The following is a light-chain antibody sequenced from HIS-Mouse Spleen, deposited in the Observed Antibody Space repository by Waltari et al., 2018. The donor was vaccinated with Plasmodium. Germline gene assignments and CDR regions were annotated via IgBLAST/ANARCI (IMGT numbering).Light chain of an antibody. J-gene: IGLJ3*02. CDR1: ALPKQY. Sequence: SYELTQPPSVSVSPGQTPRITYSGDALPKQYAYFYRQKSGQAPGLVIYEDSKRPSGIPERFSGSSSGTMATLTISGAQVEDEADYYCYSTDSSGNHRVFGGGTKLTVL. V-gene: IGLV3-10*01. CDR2: EDS. CDR3: YSTDSSGNHRV.